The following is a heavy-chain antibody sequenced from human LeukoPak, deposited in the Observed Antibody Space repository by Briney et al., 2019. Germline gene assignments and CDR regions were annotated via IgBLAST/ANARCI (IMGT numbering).Heavy chain of an antibody. Sequence: SETLSLTCAVYGGSFSGYYWSWIRQPPGKGLEWIGEINHSGSTNYNPSLKSRVTISVDTSKNQFSLKLSSVTAADTAVYYCARGAVIAAADEYYYGMDVWGQGTTVTVSS. CDR2: INHSGST. CDR1: GGSFSGYY. CDR3: ARGAVIAAADEYYYGMDV. V-gene: IGHV4-34*01. J-gene: IGHJ6*02. D-gene: IGHD6-13*01.